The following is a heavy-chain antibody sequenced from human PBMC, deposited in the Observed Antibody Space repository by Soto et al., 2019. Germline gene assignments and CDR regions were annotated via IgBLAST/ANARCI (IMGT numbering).Heavy chain of an antibody. Sequence: QVQLVESGGGVVQPGTSLRLSCVGSGFTFRSYVIHWVRQAPGKGLEWVALTSYDGSNNFYGDSVKGRFTISRHNSRNTVGLPMDSLRIEDTALYFCARWGTTGGLDVWGLGTLVSVSS. D-gene: IGHD3-16*01. CDR2: TSYDGSNN. V-gene: IGHV3-30*03. CDR3: ARWGTTGGLDV. CDR1: GFTFRSYV. J-gene: IGHJ4*02.